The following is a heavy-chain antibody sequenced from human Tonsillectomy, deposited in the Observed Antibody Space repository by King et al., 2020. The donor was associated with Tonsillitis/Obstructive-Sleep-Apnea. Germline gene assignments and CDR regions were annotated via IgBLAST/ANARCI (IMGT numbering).Heavy chain of an antibody. CDR3: ARDQGYYGSENWFDP. J-gene: IGHJ5*02. CDR1: GFTFSSYA. V-gene: IGHV3-30*04. CDR2: ISYDGSNK. D-gene: IGHD3-10*01. Sequence: VQLVESGGGVVQPGRSLRLSCAASGFTFSSYAMHWVRQAPGKGLEWGAVISYDGSNKYYADSVKGRFTISRDNSKNTLYLQMNSLRAEDTAVYYCARDQGYYGSENWFDPWGQGTLVTVSS.